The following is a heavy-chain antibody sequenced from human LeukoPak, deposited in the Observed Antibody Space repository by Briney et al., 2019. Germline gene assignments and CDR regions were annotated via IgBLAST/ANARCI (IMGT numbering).Heavy chain of an antibody. CDR2: IIPIFGTA. CDR3: ARDIIKYQLLRGGDAFDI. V-gene: IGHV1-69*13. D-gene: IGHD2-2*01. CDR1: GGTFSSYA. Sequence: SVKVSCKATGGTFSSYAISWVRQAPGQGLEWMGGIIPIFGTANYAQKFQGRVTITADESTRTAYMELSSLRSAGTAVYYFARDIIKYQLLRGGDAFDIWGQGTMVTVSS. J-gene: IGHJ3*02.